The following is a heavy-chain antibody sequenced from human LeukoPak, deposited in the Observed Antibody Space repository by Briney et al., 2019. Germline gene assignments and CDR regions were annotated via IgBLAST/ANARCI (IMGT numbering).Heavy chain of an antibody. V-gene: IGHV3-23*01. CDR1: GFTFSSYA. Sequence: GGSLRLSCAASGFTFSSYAMSWVRQAPGKGLEWVSSISASGGSTYYADSVKGRFTISRDNSKNPLYLQMNSLRAEDTAVYYCAKSSLYSSYIQHWGQGTLVTVSS. D-gene: IGHD6-6*01. CDR2: ISASGGST. CDR3: AKSSLYSSYIQH. J-gene: IGHJ1*01.